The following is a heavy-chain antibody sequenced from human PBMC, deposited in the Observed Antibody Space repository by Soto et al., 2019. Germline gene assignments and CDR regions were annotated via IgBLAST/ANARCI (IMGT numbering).Heavy chain of an antibody. J-gene: IGHJ5*02. D-gene: IGHD3-3*01. Sequence: ASVKVSCKASGYTFTSYAMHWVRQAPGQRLEWMGWINAGNGNTKYSQKFQGRVTITRDTSASTAYMELSSLRSEDTAVYYCARAPYYDFCSGYLFWFAPWGQGTLVTISS. CDR2: INAGNGNT. CDR3: ARAPYYDFCSGYLFWFAP. CDR1: GYTFTSYA. V-gene: IGHV1-3*01.